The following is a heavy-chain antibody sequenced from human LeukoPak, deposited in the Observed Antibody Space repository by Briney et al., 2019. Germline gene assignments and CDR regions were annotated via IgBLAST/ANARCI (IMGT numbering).Heavy chain of an antibody. D-gene: IGHD3-22*01. V-gene: IGHV4-4*02. CDR1: GGSISSSNW. Sequence: SETLSLTCAVSGGSISSSNWWSWVRQPPGKGLGWIGEIYNSGSTNYNPSLKSRVTISVDKSKNQFSLKLSSVTAADTAVYYCARWMPRIVVVPKEAFDIWGQGTMVTVSS. J-gene: IGHJ3*02. CDR2: IYNSGST. CDR3: ARWMPRIVVVPKEAFDI.